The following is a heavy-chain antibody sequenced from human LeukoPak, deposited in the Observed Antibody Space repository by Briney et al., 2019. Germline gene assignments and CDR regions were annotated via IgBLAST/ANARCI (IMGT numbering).Heavy chain of an antibody. CDR1: GFTFSSYP. CDR2: ISSSSSYI. J-gene: IGHJ4*02. V-gene: IGHV3-21*01. D-gene: IGHD2-2*01. CDR3: AREDCSSTSCYAGGGAGFDY. Sequence: GGSLRLSCAASGFTFSSYPMSWVRQAPGKGLEWVSSISSSSSYIYYADSVKGRFTISRDNAKNSLYLQMNSLRAEDTAVYYCAREDCSSTSCYAGGGAGFDYWGQGALVTVSS.